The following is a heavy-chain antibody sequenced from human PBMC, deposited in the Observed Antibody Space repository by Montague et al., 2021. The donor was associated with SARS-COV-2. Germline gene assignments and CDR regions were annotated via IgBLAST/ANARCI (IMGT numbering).Heavy chain of an antibody. Sequence: NDYAVSVKSRITINPDTFKNQFSLQLNSVTPEDTAVYYCARGSSWLYYFDYWGQGTLVTVSS. CDR2: N. V-gene: IGHV6-1*01. CDR3: ARGSSWLYYFDY. J-gene: IGHJ4*02. D-gene: IGHD6-13*01.